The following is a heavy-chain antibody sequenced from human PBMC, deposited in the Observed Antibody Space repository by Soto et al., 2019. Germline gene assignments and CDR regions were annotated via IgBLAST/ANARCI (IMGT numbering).Heavy chain of an antibody. CDR2: IKEDGSET. D-gene: IGHD3-9*01. Sequence: PGGSLRLSCAASGFTFNTYWMSWVRQAPGKGLEWVANIKEDGSETYYVDSVKGRFTIFKDNAKNSLYLQMNNLRVEDTAIYYCVTDATYGHILTIAFWSLGTLVTVSS. J-gene: IGHJ4*02. V-gene: IGHV3-7*01. CDR3: VTDATYGHILTIAF. CDR1: GFTFNTYW.